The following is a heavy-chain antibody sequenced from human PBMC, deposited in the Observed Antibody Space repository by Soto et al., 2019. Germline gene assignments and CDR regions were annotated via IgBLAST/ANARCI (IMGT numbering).Heavy chain of an antibody. Sequence: PSETLSLTCTVSGGSISSYYWSWIRQPPGKGLEWIGYIYYSGSTNYNPSLKSRVTISVDTSKNQFSLKLSSVTAADTAVYYCASYIAIYGMDVWGQGTTVTVSS. CDR1: GGSISSYY. CDR2: IYYSGST. D-gene: IGHD2-2*02. CDR3: ASYIAIYGMDV. V-gene: IGHV4-59*01. J-gene: IGHJ6*02.